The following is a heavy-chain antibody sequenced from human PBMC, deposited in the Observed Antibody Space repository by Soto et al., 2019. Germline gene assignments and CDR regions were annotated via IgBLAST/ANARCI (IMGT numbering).Heavy chain of an antibody. CDR3: GRGGFD. CDR2: IYGGDNT. Sequence: EVQLVETGGGLIQPGGSLRLSCAVSGFSVSTDYMNWVRQAPGKGLEWVSVIYGGDNTYYADSVRGPFTISRDNSKNTLYLQMNSLRAEDTAVYYCGRGGFDWGQGTLVTVSS. CDR1: GFSVSTDY. J-gene: IGHJ4*02. V-gene: IGHV3-53*02. D-gene: IGHD3-16*01.